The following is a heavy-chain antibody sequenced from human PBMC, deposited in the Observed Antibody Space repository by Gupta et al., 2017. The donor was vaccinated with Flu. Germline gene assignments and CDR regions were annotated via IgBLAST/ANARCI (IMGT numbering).Heavy chain of an antibody. CDR3: EAKGMVGVDY. Sequence: SWIRQAPGKGLEWVSYISSSGSTRYYADSVKGRFTISRDNAKNSLYLQMNSLRAEDTAVYYCEAKGMVGVDYWGQGTLVTVSS. CDR2: ISSSGSTR. V-gene: IGHV3-11*01. J-gene: IGHJ4*02. D-gene: IGHD3-3*01.